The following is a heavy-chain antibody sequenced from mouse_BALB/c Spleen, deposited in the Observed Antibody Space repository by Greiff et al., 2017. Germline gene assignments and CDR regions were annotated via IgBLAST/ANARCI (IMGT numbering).Heavy chain of an antibody. V-gene: IGHV5-9-3*01. CDR3: ARHALRHYAMDY. J-gene: IGHJ4*01. CDR2: ISSGGSYT. Sequence: EVQRVESGGGLVKPGGSLKLSCAASGFTFSSYAMSWVRQTPEKRLEWVATISSGGSYTYYPDSVKGRFTISRDNAKNTLYLQMSSLRSEDTAMYYCARHALRHYAMDYWGQGTSVTVSS. CDR1: GFTFSSYA.